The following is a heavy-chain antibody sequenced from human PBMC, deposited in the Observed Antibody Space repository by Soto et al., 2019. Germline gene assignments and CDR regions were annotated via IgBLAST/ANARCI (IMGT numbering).Heavy chain of an antibody. V-gene: IGHV4-34*01. CDR1: GGSFSGYY. CDR3: AREGGSGYDRGVFDY. Sequence: QVQLQQWGAGLLKPSETLSLTCAVYGGSFSGYYWSWIRQPPGKGLEWIGEINHSGSTNYNPSLKSRVTISVDTSKNQFSLKLSSVTAADTAVYYCAREGGSGYDRGVFDYWGQGTLVTVSS. J-gene: IGHJ4*02. D-gene: IGHD5-12*01. CDR2: INHSGST.